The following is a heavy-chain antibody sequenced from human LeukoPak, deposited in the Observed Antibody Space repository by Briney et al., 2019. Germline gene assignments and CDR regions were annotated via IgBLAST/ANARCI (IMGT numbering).Heavy chain of an antibody. J-gene: IGHJ5*02. Sequence: GASVKVSCKASGGTFSSYAISWVRQAPGQGLEWMGRIIPILGIANYAQKFQGGVTITADKSTSTAYMELSSLRSEDTAVYYCAGTYYDFWSGYPPYNWFDPWGQGTLVTVSS. CDR1: GGTFSSYA. D-gene: IGHD3-3*01. CDR2: IIPILGIA. V-gene: IGHV1-69*04. CDR3: AGTYYDFWSGYPPYNWFDP.